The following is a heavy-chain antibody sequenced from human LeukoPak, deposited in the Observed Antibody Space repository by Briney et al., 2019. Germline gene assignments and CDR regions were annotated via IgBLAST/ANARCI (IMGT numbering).Heavy chain of an antibody. CDR3: ARDLSAYCGGDCYWLGYYYYYMDV. J-gene: IGHJ6*03. CDR1: GFTFSSYS. CDR2: ISSSSSYI. V-gene: IGHV3-21*01. Sequence: RPGGSLRLSCAASGFTFSSYSMNWVRQAPGKGLEWVSSISSSSSYIYYADSVKDRFTISRDNAKNSLYLQMNSLRAEDTAVYYSARDLSAYCGGDCYWLGYYYYYMDVWGKGTTVTVSS. D-gene: IGHD2-21*02.